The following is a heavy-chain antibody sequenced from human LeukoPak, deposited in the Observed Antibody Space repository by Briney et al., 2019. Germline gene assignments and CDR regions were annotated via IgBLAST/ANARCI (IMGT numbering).Heavy chain of an antibody. CDR2: MNPNNGNT. V-gene: IGHV1-8*03. CDR1: GYTFTRYD. Sequence: ASVKVSCKASGYTFTRYDMNWVQQATGQGLEWMGWMNPNNGNTGYTQKFQGRVTITRNTSISTAYMELSSLRSEDTAVYYCARGRITGSHDWFDPWGQGTLVTVSS. J-gene: IGHJ5*02. D-gene: IGHD1-20*01. CDR3: ARGRITGSHDWFDP.